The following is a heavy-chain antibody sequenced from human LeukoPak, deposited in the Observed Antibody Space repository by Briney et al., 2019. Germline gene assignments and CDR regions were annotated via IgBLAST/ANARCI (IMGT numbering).Heavy chain of an antibody. D-gene: IGHD7-27*01. J-gene: IGHJ4*02. CDR2: INPSGGST. Sequence: ASVKVSCKASGYTFTSYYMHWVRQAPGQGLEWMGIINPSGGSTSYAQKFQGRVTMTSDSSISTAYMELSSLRSEDTAIYYCVRTPPNWGFDYWGQGTLVTVSS. V-gene: IGHV1-46*01. CDR1: GYTFTSYY. CDR3: VRTPPNWGFDY.